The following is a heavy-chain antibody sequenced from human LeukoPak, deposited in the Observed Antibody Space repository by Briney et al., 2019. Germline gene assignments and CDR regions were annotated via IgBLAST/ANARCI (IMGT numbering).Heavy chain of an antibody. J-gene: IGHJ4*02. CDR2: INPNSGGT. Sequence: ASVKVSCKASGYTFTAYYMHWERQAPGQGLEWMGWINPNSGGTNYAQKFQGRVTMTRDTSISTAYMQLSRLSSDDTAVYYCARAYYYADSGHQSGCWGQGTPVTVSS. CDR3: ARAYYYADSGHQSGC. V-gene: IGHV1-2*02. D-gene: IGHD3-22*01. CDR1: GYTFTAYY.